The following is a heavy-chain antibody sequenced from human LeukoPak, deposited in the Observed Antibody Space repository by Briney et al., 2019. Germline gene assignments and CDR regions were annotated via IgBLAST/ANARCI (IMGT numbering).Heavy chain of an antibody. CDR3: ARESASEGSSSFDY. CDR2: IYYSGST. Sequence: PSETLSLTCTVSGGSISSSSYYWGWIRQPPGKGLEWIGSIYYSGSTYYNPSLKGRVTISVDTSKNQFSLKLSSVTAADTAVYYCARESASEGSSSFDYWGQGTLVTVSS. J-gene: IGHJ4*02. D-gene: IGHD6-6*01. CDR1: GGSISSSSYY. V-gene: IGHV4-39*07.